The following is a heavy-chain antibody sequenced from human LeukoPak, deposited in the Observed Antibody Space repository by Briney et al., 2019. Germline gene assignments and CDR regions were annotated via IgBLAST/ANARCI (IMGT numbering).Heavy chain of an antibody. J-gene: IGHJ4*02. D-gene: IGHD5-18*01. CDR2: IYYSGST. Sequence: PSETLSLTCTVSGGSISSYYWSWIRQPPGKGLEWIGYIYYSGSTNYNPSLKSRVTISVDTSKNQFSLKLSFVTAADTAVYYCARGKYSYGYVAYWGQGTLVTVSS. CDR3: ARGKYSYGYVAY. CDR1: GGSISSYY. V-gene: IGHV4-59*01.